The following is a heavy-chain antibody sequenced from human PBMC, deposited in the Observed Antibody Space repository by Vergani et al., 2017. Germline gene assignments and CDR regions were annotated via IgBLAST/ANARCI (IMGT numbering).Heavy chain of an antibody. J-gene: IGHJ4*02. CDR2: IYHSGGT. CDR1: GGSISSGGYY. D-gene: IGHD3-10*01. CDR3: ARDGYGSGRYYFDY. V-gene: IGHV4-31*03. Sequence: QVQLQESGPGLVKPSQTLSLTCTVSGGSISSGGYYWSWIRQHPGKGLEWIGEIYHSGGTYYNPSLKSRVTISVDTSKNQFSLKLSSVTAADTAVYYCARDGYGSGRYYFDYWGQGTLVTVSS.